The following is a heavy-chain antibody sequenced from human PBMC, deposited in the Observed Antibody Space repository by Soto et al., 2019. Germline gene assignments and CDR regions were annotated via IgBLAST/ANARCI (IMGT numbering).Heavy chain of an antibody. Sequence: EVQLVESGGGLVQPGGSLRLSCAASGFAVNYVSLVRQAPGKGQEWLSVIYSGGSTYYADSVRGRFIISRDKSKNTLYLQMNSLRVEDTALYYCAIDGSDHWGQGTLVTVSS. CDR1: GFAVNY. D-gene: IGHD2-2*03. CDR2: IYSGGST. J-gene: IGHJ4*02. V-gene: IGHV3-66*01. CDR3: AIDGSDH.